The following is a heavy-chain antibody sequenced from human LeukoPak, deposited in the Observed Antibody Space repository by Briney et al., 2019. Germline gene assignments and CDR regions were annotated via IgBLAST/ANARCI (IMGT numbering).Heavy chain of an antibody. CDR3: ARHLVAAAGSYFDY. J-gene: IGHJ4*02. V-gene: IGHV4-39*01. CDR1: GGSISSSSYY. D-gene: IGHD6-13*01. CDR2: IHPSGST. Sequence: SETLSLTCTVSGGSISSSSYYWGWIRQPPGKGLEWIGRIHPSGSTNYNPSLKSRVTLSVDTSKNQFSLKLSSVTAADTAVYYCARHLVAAAGSYFDYWGQGTLVTVSS.